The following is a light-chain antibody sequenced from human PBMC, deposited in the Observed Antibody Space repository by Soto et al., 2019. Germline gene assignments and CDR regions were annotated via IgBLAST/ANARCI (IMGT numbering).Light chain of an antibody. V-gene: IGKV1-6*01. Sequence: AIQMTQSPSSLSASVGDRVTITCRASQDIRNDLGWYQQKPGKAPKLLIYDGSKLQSGVPSRFSGSVSGTDFTLTISSLQPEDFATYYCLQDYNFPRTFGQGTKVHIK. CDR3: LQDYNFPRT. CDR2: DGS. J-gene: IGKJ1*01. CDR1: QDIRND.